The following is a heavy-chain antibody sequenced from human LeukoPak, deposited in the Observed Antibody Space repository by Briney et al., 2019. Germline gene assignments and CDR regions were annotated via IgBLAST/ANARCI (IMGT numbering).Heavy chain of an antibody. CDR2: INTNGTVT. D-gene: IGHD6-19*01. CDR1: GFTFSKYW. V-gene: IGHV3-74*01. CDR3: ATKQWLAPPPDS. J-gene: IGHJ4*02. Sequence: GGSLRLSCAASGFTFSKYWMPWVRQAPGKGLESVSRINTNGTVTTYADSVKGRFTVSRDNADNTMFLQMNSVRDEDTAVYYCATKQWLAPPPDSWGQGTPVTVSS.